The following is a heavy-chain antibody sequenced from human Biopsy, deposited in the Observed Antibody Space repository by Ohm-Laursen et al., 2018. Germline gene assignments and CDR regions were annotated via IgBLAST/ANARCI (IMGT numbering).Heavy chain of an antibody. V-gene: IGHV4-31*03. Sequence: LSLTCTVSGVSINGGRYYWNWIRHHPGKGLEWIGNIFYSANTYYNPSLKSRVTISVDTSKNQFSLKLSSVTAADTAVYYCARGDYFDSNGYFWFDPWGQGTLVTVSS. CDR3: ARGDYFDSNGYFWFDP. D-gene: IGHD3-22*01. J-gene: IGHJ5*02. CDR1: GVSINGGRYY. CDR2: IFYSANT.